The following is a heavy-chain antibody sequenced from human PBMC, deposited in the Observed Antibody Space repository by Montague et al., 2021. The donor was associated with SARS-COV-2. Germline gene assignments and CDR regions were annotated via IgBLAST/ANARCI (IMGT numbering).Heavy chain of an antibody. CDR2: IYYSGST. CDR1: GSSISSGGYY. V-gene: IGHV4-31*03. CDR3: ARSPEPMIVLFITSLNWYFDL. J-gene: IGHJ2*01. D-gene: IGHD3-22*01. Sequence: TLSLTCTVSGSSISSGGYYWSWIRQHPGKGLEWIGYIYYSGSTYYNPSLQSRVTVSVDTSKNQFSLKLSSVTAADTAVYYCARSPEPMIVLFITSLNWYFDLWGRGTLVTVSS.